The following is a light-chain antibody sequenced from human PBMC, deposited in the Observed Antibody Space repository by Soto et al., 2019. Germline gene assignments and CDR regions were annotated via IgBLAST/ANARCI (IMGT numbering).Light chain of an antibody. V-gene: IGLV2-14*01. CDR3: SSYTTISTYV. J-gene: IGLJ1*01. CDR2: DVR. Sequence: QSALTQPASVSGSPVQSITISCTGTSSDVGGYNYVSWYQQHPGKAPKLMIYDVRNRPSGVSNRFSGSKSVNTASLTISGLQAEDEADYYCSSYTTISTYVFGTGTKLTVL. CDR1: SSDVGGYNY.